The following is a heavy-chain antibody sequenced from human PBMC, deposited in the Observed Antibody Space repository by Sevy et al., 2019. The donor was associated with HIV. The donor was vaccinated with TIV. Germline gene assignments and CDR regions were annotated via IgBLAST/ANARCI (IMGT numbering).Heavy chain of an antibody. J-gene: IGHJ4*02. CDR1: EYSLTKLS. Sequence: ASVKVSCKVSEYSLTKLSMHWVRQAPGKGLEWMGRFDPEDGETIFAQKFQGRVTMTEDTSTDTAYMQPSSLRSEDTAVYYCASAREYYEDSSGYLDYWGQGTLVTVSS. D-gene: IGHD3-22*01. CDR3: ASAREYYEDSSGYLDY. V-gene: IGHV1-24*01. CDR2: FDPEDGET.